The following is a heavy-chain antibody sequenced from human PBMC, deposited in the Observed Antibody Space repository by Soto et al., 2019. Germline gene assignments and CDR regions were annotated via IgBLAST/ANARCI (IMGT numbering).Heavy chain of an antibody. J-gene: IGHJ6*03. V-gene: IGHV3-74*01. CDR2: INSDGSST. CDR1: GFTFSSYW. Sequence: GGSLRLSCAASGFTFSSYWMHWVRQAPGKGLVWVSRINSDGSSTSYADSVKGRFTISRDNAKNTLYLQMNSLRAEDKAVYYCAREYYDYIWGSFNYYYYMGVWGKGTTVPVSS. D-gene: IGHD3-16*01. CDR3: AREYYDYIWGSFNYYYYMGV.